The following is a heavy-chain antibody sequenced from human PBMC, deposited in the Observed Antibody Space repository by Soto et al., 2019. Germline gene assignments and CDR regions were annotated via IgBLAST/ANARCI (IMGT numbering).Heavy chain of an antibody. CDR1: GGSISSGDYY. CDR3: AREAGDSSGYTDY. CDR2: IYYSGSA. J-gene: IGHJ4*02. V-gene: IGHV4-30-4*01. Sequence: SETLSLTCTVSGGSISSGDYYWSWIRQPPGKGLEWIGYIYYSGSAYYNPSLKSRVTISVDTSKNQFSLKLSSVTAADTAVYYCAREAGDSSGYTDYSGQGTLVTVSS. D-gene: IGHD3-22*01.